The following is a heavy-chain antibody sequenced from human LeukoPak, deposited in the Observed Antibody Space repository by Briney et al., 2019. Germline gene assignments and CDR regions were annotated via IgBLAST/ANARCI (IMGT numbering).Heavy chain of an antibody. CDR1: GDSISSSSYY. V-gene: IGHV4-39*07. J-gene: IGHJ5*02. Sequence: SSETLSLTCTVSGDSISSSSYYWGWIRQPPGKGLEWIGSIYYSGNTYYNPSLKSRVSMSVDTSKNHFSLKLSSVTAADTAVYYCARAPAVPATTWFDPWGQGTLVTVSS. CDR2: IYYSGNT. D-gene: IGHD6-19*01. CDR3: ARAPAVPATTWFDP.